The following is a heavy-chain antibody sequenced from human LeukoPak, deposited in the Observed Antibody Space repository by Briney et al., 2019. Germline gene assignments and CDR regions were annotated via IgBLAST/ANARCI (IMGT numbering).Heavy chain of an antibody. V-gene: IGHV1-2*02. Sequence: GALVKVSGMASGYTFTGYYMHWVRPAPGQGLEWMGWINPNSGGTNYAQKFQGRVTMTRDTSISTAYMELSRLRSDDTAVYYCARAGERGCLDIVADYWGQGTLVTVSS. D-gene: IGHD2-15*01. CDR3: ARAGERGCLDIVADY. CDR2: INPNSGGT. J-gene: IGHJ4*02. CDR1: GYTFTGYY.